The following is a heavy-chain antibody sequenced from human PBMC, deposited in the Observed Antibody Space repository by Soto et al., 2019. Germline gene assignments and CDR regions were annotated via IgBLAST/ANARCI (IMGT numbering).Heavy chain of an antibody. Sequence: QVQLVQSGAEVKKPGSSVKVSCKASGGTFSSYAISWVRQAPGQGLEWMGGIIPIFGTANYAQKFQGRVTITADESTSTAYMELSSLRSEDTAVYYCARVLYCSGGSCYHKVGGMDVWGQGTTVTVSS. CDR2: IIPIFGTA. CDR3: ARVLYCSGGSCYHKVGGMDV. CDR1: GGTFSSYA. J-gene: IGHJ6*02. V-gene: IGHV1-69*12. D-gene: IGHD2-15*01.